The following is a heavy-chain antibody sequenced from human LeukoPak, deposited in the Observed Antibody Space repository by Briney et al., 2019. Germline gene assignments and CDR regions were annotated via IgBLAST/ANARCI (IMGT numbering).Heavy chain of an antibody. CDR2: IYSGGTT. D-gene: IGHD1-7*01. J-gene: IGHJ4*02. CDR3: ARYRTGTTGYFDY. CDR1: GFTVSTNY. Sequence: GGSLRLSCAASGFTVSTNYMTWVRQAPGKGLEWVSVIYSGGTTYYADSAKGRFTISRDNSKNTLYLQMNSLRAEDTAVYYCARYRTGTTGYFDYWGQGTLVTVSS. V-gene: IGHV3-53*01.